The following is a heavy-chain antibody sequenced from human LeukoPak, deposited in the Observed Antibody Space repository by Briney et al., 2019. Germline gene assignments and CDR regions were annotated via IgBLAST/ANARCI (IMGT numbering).Heavy chain of an antibody. CDR1: GFTLNSYS. J-gene: IGHJ4*02. Sequence: GGSLRLSCAASGFTLNSYSMNWVRQAPGKGLEWVSYIISSSSTMYYADSVKGRFTISRDNAKNSLYLQMNSLRAEDTAVYYCARDAVYSSGWYLDYWGQGTLVTVSS. D-gene: IGHD6-19*01. V-gene: IGHV3-48*01. CDR2: IISSSSTM. CDR3: ARDAVYSSGWYLDY.